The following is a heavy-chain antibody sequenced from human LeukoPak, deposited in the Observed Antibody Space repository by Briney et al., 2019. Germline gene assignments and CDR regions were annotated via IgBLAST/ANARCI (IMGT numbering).Heavy chain of an antibody. Sequence: ASVKVSCKASGYTFTSYDINWVRQATGQGLEWMGWMNPNSGNTGYAQKFQGRVTMTRNTSISTAYMELSSLRSEDTAVYYCARVNHCSSTSCYYYYYGMDVWGQGTTVIVSS. CDR3: ARVNHCSSTSCYYYYYGMDV. V-gene: IGHV1-8*01. J-gene: IGHJ6*02. CDR1: GYTFTSYD. D-gene: IGHD2-2*01. CDR2: MNPNSGNT.